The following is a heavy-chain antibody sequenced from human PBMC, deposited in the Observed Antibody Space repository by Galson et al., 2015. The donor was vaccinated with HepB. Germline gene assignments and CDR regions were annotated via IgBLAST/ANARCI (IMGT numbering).Heavy chain of an antibody. Sequence: SLRLSCAASGFTFSSYAMSWVRQAPGKGLEWVSAISGSGGSTYYADSVKGRFTISRDNSKNTLYPQMNSLRAEDTAVYYCAKDLRYFYYYGMDVWGQGTTVTVSS. CDR2: ISGSGGST. D-gene: IGHD3-16*01. J-gene: IGHJ6*02. V-gene: IGHV3-23*01. CDR1: GFTFSSYA. CDR3: AKDLRYFYYYGMDV.